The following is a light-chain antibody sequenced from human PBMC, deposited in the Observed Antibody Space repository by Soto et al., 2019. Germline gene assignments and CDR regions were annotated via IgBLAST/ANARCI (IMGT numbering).Light chain of an antibody. CDR3: QQLGT. J-gene: IGKJ1*01. V-gene: IGKV3-20*01. CDR1: QNVRNNY. Sequence: EIVLTQSPGTLSLSPGERAILSCRASQNVRNNYLAWYQQKPGQAPRLLIYGASSRATGIPDRFSGSGSGTDFTLTISRLEPEDFAVYYCQQLGTFGQGTKVEIK. CDR2: GAS.